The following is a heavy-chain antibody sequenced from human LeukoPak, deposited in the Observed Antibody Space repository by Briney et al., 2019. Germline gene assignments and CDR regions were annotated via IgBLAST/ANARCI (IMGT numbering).Heavy chain of an antibody. J-gene: IGHJ3*02. D-gene: IGHD3-3*01. CDR3: AREGVDFLGASDI. Sequence: PSETLSLTCTVSGGSISSGDYYWSWIRQPPGKGLEWIGYIYYSGSTYYNPSLKSRVTILVDTSKNQFSLKLSSVTAADTAVYYCAREGVDFLGASDIWGQGTMVTVSS. V-gene: IGHV4-30-4*08. CDR2: IYYSGST. CDR1: GGSISSGDYY.